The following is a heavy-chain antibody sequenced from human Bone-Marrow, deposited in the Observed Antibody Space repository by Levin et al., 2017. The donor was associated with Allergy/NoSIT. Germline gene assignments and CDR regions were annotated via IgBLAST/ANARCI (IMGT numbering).Heavy chain of an antibody. CDR1: GFTFTNYG. J-gene: IGHJ5*02. CDR3: AREFLHSGYYDL. D-gene: IGHD3-22*01. Sequence: GGSLRLSCTASGFTFTNYGLHWVRRAPGKGLEWLTVVSYDGSYTYYGDSVKGRFTSSRDNSKDTLYLEMNSLRGEDTAMYYCAREFLHSGYYDLWGQGTLLTVSS. CDR2: VSYDGSYT. V-gene: IGHV3-30*03.